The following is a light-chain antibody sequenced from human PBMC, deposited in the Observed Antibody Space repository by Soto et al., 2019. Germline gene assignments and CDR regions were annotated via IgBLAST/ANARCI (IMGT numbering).Light chain of an antibody. CDR3: HHYHNWPMT. CDR1: ESVSSH. V-gene: IGKV3-15*01. CDR2: DSS. J-gene: IGKJ5*01. Sequence: EIGWTQSPATLSVSPGQRATLSCRASESVSSHLAWYQQKPGQAPRLLIYDSSTRATGIPARFSGSESGTEFTLTISSLQSEDFAVYYCHHYHNWPMTFGQGTRLEIK.